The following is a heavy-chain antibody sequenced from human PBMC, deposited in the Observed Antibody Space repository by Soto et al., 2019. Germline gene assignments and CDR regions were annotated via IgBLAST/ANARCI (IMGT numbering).Heavy chain of an antibody. Sequence: EVQLVESGGGLIQPGGSLRLSCAASGFTVSSNSMAWVRQAPGKGLEWVSIIYSGGTPYYTDSVKGRFTISRDNSRNTLNLQMNSLRAEDTAMYYCATLKGQFGGYVDYWGQGTLVTVSS. CDR2: IYSGGTP. V-gene: IGHV3-53*01. CDR1: GFTVSSNS. J-gene: IGHJ4*02. CDR3: ATLKGQFGGYVDY. D-gene: IGHD2-15*01.